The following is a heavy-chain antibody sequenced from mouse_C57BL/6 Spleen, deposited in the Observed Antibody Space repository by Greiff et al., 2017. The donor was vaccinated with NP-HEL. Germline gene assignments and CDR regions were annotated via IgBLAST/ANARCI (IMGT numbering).Heavy chain of an antibody. CDR2: ISDGGSYT. V-gene: IGHV5-4*01. Sequence: DVKLQESGGGSVKPGGSLKLSCAASGFTFSSYAMSWVRQTPEKRLEWVATISDGGSYTYYPDNVKGRFTISRDNAKNNLYLQMSHLKSEDTAMYYCAREWLGRGFAYWGQGTLVTVSA. J-gene: IGHJ3*01. CDR1: GFTFSSYA. D-gene: IGHD4-1*01. CDR3: AREWLGRGFAY.